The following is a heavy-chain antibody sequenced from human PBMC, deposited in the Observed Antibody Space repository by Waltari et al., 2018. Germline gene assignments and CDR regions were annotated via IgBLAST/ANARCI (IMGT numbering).Heavy chain of an antibody. CDR1: GGSISSSNW. CDR3: ARIILGATDDYSYAMDV. D-gene: IGHD1-26*01. CDR2: IDHNGNT. V-gene: IGHV4-4*02. Sequence: QVQLQESGPGLVKPSGTLFLTCAVSGGSISSSNWWTWVRQPPGKGLEWIGEIDHNGNTNYKPSLKSRVTMSVDKSKNQFSLKLRSVTAADTAIYYCARIILGATDDYSYAMDVWGQGITVTVSS. J-gene: IGHJ6*02.